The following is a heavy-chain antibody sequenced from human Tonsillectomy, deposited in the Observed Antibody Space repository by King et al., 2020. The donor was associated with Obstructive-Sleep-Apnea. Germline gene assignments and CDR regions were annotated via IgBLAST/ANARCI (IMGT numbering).Heavy chain of an antibody. CDR3: ARDRDVYYYDTSGAEYGMDV. CDR2: IHHSRST. Sequence: VQLQESGPGLLKPSETLSLTCTVSGYSISGGYYWGWIRQPPGKGLEWIGSIHHSRSTNYKPSLKSRVTISIDTSKNQFSLRLSSVTAADTAVYYCARDRDVYYYDTSGAEYGMDVWGQGTTVTVSS. V-gene: IGHV4-38-2*02. D-gene: IGHD3-22*01. CDR1: GYSISGGYY. J-gene: IGHJ6*02.